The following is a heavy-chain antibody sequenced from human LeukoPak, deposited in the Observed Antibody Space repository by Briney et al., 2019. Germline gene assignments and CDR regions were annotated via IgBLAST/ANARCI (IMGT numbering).Heavy chain of an antibody. V-gene: IGHV1-2*02. CDR1: GYTFTGYY. CDR2: INPNSGGT. J-gene: IGHJ6*03. Sequence: GASVKVSCKASGYTFTGYYMHWVRKAPGQGLEWMGWINPNSGGTNYAQKFQGRVTMTRDTSISTAYMELSRLRSDDTAVYYCAKSWAGTTYYYYYMNVWGKGTTVTISS. CDR3: AKSWAGTTYYYYYMNV. D-gene: IGHD1/OR15-1a*01.